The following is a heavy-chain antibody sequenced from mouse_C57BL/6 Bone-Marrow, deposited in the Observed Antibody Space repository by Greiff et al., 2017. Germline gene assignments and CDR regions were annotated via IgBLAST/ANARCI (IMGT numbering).Heavy chain of an antibody. CDR1: GYTFTSYW. J-gene: IGHJ4*01. V-gene: IGHV1-69*01. CDR2: IDPSDSYT. D-gene: IGHD2-3*01. CDR3: ARRGVYNVIEFNAIGY. Sequence: QVQLQQPGAELVMPGASVKLSCKASGYTFTSYWMHWVKQRPGQGLEWIGEIDPSDSYTNYNQKFKGKSTLTVDNSSSTAYMQLSSLTSEDSAVYICARRGVYNVIEFNAIGYWGQRTSDTVSS.